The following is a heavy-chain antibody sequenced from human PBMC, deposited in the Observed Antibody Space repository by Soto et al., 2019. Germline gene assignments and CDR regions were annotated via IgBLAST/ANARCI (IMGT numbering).Heavy chain of an antibody. V-gene: IGHV1-8*01. J-gene: IGHJ3*02. D-gene: IGHD2-2*01. Sequence: ASVKVSCKASGYTFTSYDINWVRQATGQGLEWMGWMNPNSGNTGYAQKFQGRVTMTRNTSISTAYMELSSLRSEDTAVYYCARGGCSSTSCYARAPHAYDIWGQGTMVTFSS. CDR3: ARGGCSSTSCYARAPHAYDI. CDR2: MNPNSGNT. CDR1: GYTFTSYD.